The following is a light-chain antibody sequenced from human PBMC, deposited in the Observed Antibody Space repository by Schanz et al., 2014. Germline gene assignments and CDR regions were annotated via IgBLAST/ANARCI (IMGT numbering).Light chain of an antibody. Sequence: QSVLTQPASVSGSPGQSITISCTGTSSDVGGYNYVSWYQHHPGKAPKLMIYEANKRPSAVSNRFSGSKSGTSATLGITGLQTGDEADYYCGTWDSSLSALWVFGGGTKVTVL. CDR3: GTWDSSLSALWV. J-gene: IGLJ3*02. CDR2: EAN. CDR1: SSDVGGYNY. V-gene: IGLV2-14*01.